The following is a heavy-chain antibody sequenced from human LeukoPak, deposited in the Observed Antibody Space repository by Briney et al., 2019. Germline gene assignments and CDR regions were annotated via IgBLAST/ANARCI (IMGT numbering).Heavy chain of an antibody. Sequence: ASVKVSCKASGYTFTTYAIHWVRQAPGHRLEWMGWINPGNDNTKYSQKFQGRLTITRDTSASAAYMELSNLRSGDTAVYYCARDYGDYSYFAYWGHGTLVTVSS. CDR1: GYTFTTYA. CDR3: ARDYGDYSYFAY. CDR2: INPGNDNT. J-gene: IGHJ4*01. V-gene: IGHV1-3*01. D-gene: IGHD4-17*01.